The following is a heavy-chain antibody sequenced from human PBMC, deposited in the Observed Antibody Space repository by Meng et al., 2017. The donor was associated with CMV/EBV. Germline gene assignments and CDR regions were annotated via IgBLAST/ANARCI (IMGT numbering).Heavy chain of an antibody. J-gene: IGHJ6*02. CDR3: ARDPYDFWSGYYHYGMDV. Sequence: GGSLRLSCAASGFTFSSYEMNWVRQAPGKGLEWVSYISSSGSIIYYADSVKGRFTISRDNAKNSLYLQMNSLRAEDTAVYYCARDPYDFWSGYYHYGMDVWGQGTTVTVSS. V-gene: IGHV3-48*03. D-gene: IGHD3-3*01. CDR1: GFTFSSYE. CDR2: ISSSGSII.